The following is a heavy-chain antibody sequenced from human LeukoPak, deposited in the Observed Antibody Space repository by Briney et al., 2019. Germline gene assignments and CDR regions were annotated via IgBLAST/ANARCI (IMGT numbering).Heavy chain of an antibody. V-gene: IGHV3-23*01. CDR3: AKVISTGWPLDY. CDR2: ISGSGGAT. CDR1: GFTFSTYA. D-gene: IGHD6-19*01. J-gene: IGHJ4*02. Sequence: PGGSLRLSCAASGFTFSTYAMSWVRAAPGEGREWVSGISGSGGATYYADSVKGRFTISRDNSKNTLYLQMSSLRVEDTALYYCAKVISTGWPLDYWGQGTLVTVSS.